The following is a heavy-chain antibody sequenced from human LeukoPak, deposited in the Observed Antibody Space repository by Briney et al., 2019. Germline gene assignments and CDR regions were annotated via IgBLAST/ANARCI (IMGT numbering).Heavy chain of an antibody. J-gene: IGHJ4*02. V-gene: IGHV1-2*02. CDR2: INPNSGGT. CDR1: GYTFTGYY. D-gene: IGHD5-18*01. CDR3: ARERPKAAMALFDY. Sequence: ASVKVSCKASGYTFTGYYMHWVRQAPGQGLEWMGWINPNSGGTNYAQKFQGRVTMTRDTSISTAYMELSKLRSDDTAVYYCARERPKAAMALFDYWGQGTLVTVSS.